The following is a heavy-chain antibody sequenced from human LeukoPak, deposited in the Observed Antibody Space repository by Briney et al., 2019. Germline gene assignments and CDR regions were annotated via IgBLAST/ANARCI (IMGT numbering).Heavy chain of an antibody. Sequence: GGSLRLSCEASGFNFSDSYMTWVRQLPGKGLEWVSLIYSGGSAYYADSVKGRFTIYRHSSKNTLYLQMSRLRTEDTAIYFCASRMTFGGPGTLVTVSS. D-gene: IGHD2/OR15-2a*01. CDR3: ASRMTF. V-gene: IGHV3-53*04. J-gene: IGHJ4*02. CDR2: IYSGGSA. CDR1: GFNFSDSY.